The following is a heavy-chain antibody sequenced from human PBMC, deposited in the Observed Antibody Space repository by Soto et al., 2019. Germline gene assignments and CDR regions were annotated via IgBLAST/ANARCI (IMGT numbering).Heavy chain of an antibody. Sequence: XSVKVSCTASGCPFTSYGIIWVRQAPGQGLEWMGWISAYNGNTNYAQKLQGRVTMTTDTSTSTAYMELRSLRSDDTAVYYCARGAAVAFGAFDICGQGTMVTVSS. D-gene: IGHD6-19*01. J-gene: IGHJ3*02. CDR1: GCPFTSYG. CDR2: ISAYNGNT. CDR3: ARGAAVAFGAFDI. V-gene: IGHV1-18*01.